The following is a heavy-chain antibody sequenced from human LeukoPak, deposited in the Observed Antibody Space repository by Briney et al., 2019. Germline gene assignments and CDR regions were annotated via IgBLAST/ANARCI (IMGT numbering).Heavy chain of an antibody. CDR1: GYTLTELS. D-gene: IGHD5-18*01. J-gene: IGHJ4*02. Sequence: ASVKVSCKVSGYTLTELSMHWVRQAPGKGLEWMGGFDPEDGETIYAQKFQGRVTMTTDTSTSTAYMELRSLRSDDTAVYYCARDHGYWFDYWGQGTLVTVSS. CDR2: FDPEDGET. CDR3: ARDHGYWFDY. V-gene: IGHV1-24*01.